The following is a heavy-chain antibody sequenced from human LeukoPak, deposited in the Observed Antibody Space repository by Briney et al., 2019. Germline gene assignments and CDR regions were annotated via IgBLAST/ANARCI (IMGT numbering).Heavy chain of an antibody. V-gene: IGHV3-21*01. CDR3: ARDLDNWNYVD. D-gene: IGHD1-7*01. J-gene: IGHJ4*02. CDR2: ISSSSSYI. Sequence: PGESLRLSCAPSGFTFSSYSMNSVRQAPGTGLEWVSSISSSSSYIYYAHSVKGRFTISRDNAKNSLYLQMNSLRAEDTAVYYCARDLDNWNYVDWGQGTLVTVSS. CDR1: GFTFSSYS.